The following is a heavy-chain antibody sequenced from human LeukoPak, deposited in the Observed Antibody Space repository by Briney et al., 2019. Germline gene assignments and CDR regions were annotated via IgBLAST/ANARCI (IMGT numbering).Heavy chain of an antibody. Sequence: SETLSLTCTVSGYSISSGYYWGWIRQPPGKGLEWIGSIYHSGSTYYNPSLKSRVTISVDTSKNQFSLKLSSVTAADTAVYYCARVGRDGYNSPFDYWGQGTLVTVSS. CDR1: GYSISSGYY. CDR3: ARVGRDGYNSPFDY. J-gene: IGHJ4*02. V-gene: IGHV4-38-2*02. D-gene: IGHD5-24*01. CDR2: IYHSGST.